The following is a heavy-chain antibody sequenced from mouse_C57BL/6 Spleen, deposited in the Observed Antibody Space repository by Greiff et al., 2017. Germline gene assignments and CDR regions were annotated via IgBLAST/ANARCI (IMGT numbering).Heavy chain of an antibody. CDR3: ARSYSNYEYYFDY. CDR1: GFTFSDYG. CDR2: ISSGSSTI. D-gene: IGHD2-5*01. V-gene: IGHV5-17*01. Sequence: EVHLVESGGGLVKPGGSLKLSCAASGFTFSDYGMHWVRQAPEKGLEWVAYISSGSSTIYYADTVKGRFTISRDNAKNTLFLQMTSLRSEDTAMYYCARSYSNYEYYFDYWGQGTTLTVSS. J-gene: IGHJ2*01.